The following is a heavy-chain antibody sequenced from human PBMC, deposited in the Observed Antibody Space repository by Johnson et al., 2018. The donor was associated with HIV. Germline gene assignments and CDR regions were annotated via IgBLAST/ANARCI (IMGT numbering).Heavy chain of an antibody. CDR1: WFTVSSNY. D-gene: IGHD3-16*01. CDR2: IYSGGST. J-gene: IGHJ3*02. Sequence: VQLVESGGGLVKPGGSLRLSCAASWFTVSSNYMSWVRQAPGKGLEWVSIIYSGGSTYYADSVKGRFTFSRDNSKNTLYLQMNSLRAEDTAVYYCVGGSPDDAFDIWGQGTMVTVSS. CDR3: VGGSPDDAFDI. V-gene: IGHV3-53*01.